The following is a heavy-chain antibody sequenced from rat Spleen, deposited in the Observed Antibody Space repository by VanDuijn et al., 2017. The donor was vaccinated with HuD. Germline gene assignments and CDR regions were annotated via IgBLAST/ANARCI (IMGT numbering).Heavy chain of an antibody. Sequence: VQLKESGPSLVQPSQTLSLTCTVSGFSLTNFGVSWVRQPPGKGLEWMGVIWTGGSTAYNSLLKSRLSITRDISKSQVFLKMNSLQTEDTATYYCARANRDSYAHFDYWGQGVMVTVSS. CDR1: GFSLTNFG. D-gene: IGHD1-12*01. CDR2: IWTGGST. J-gene: IGHJ2*01. V-gene: IGHV2S63*01. CDR3: ARANRDSYAHFDY.